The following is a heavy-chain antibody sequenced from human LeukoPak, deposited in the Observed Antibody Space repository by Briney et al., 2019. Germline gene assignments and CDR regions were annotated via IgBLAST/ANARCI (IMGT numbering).Heavy chain of an antibody. CDR2: IRYDGSNK. Sequence: GGSLRPSCAASGFTFSSYGMHWVRQAPGKGLEWVAFIRYDGSNKYYADSVKGRFTISRDNSKNTLYLQMNSLRAEDTAVYYCAKEIGSYSSSWFDYWGQGTLVTVSS. D-gene: IGHD6-13*01. CDR1: GFTFSSYG. V-gene: IGHV3-30*02. J-gene: IGHJ4*02. CDR3: AKEIGSYSSSWFDY.